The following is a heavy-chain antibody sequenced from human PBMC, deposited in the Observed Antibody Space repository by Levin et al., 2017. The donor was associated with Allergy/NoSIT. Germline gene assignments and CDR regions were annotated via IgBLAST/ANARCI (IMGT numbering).Heavy chain of an antibody. D-gene: IGHD2-8*01. V-gene: IGHV3-33*01. J-gene: IGHJ3*02. CDR2: IWSDGLHK. CDR1: GFTFNNHG. CDR3: TREGPSSGTNPFDK. Sequence: PGGSLRLSCAVSGFTFNNHGMHWVRQAPGKGLEWVAVIWSDGLHKYYADSVKGRFTISRDESKNTVYLEMNSLRVDDTAVYFCTREGPSSGTNPFDKWGQGTMVAVSS.